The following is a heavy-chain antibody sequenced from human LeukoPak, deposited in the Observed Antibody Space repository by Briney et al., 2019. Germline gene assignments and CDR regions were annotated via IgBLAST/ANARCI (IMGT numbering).Heavy chain of an antibody. Sequence: PSETLSLTCAVSGYSISSGYYWGWIRQPPGQGLEWIGSIYRSGSTYYNPSLKSRVTISVDTSKNQFSLKLTSVTAADTAVYYCSRYHCSTTSCINYFDYWGQGTLVTVSS. J-gene: IGHJ4*02. CDR2: IYRSGST. D-gene: IGHD2-2*01. CDR3: SRYHCSTTSCINYFDY. V-gene: IGHV4-38-2*01. CDR1: GYSISSGYY.